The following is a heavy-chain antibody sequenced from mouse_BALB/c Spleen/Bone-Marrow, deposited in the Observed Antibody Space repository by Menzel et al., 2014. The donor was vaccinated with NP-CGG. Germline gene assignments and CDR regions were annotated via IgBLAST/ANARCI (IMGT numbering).Heavy chain of an antibody. CDR3: TIQYYFGY. Sequence: QVQLQQSGAELVKPGASVKLSCKASGYTFTSYYMYWVKPRPGQGLEWIGEINPSNGGTNFNEKFKSKATLTVDKSSSTAYMQLSSLTSEDSAVYYCTIQYYFGYWGLGTTLTVSS. CDR2: INPSNGGT. CDR1: GYTFTSYY. J-gene: IGHJ2*01. V-gene: IGHV1S16*01.